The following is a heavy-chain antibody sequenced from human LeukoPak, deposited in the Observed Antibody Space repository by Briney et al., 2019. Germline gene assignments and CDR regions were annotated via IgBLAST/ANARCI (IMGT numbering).Heavy chain of an antibody. CDR3: ARAQYSSGWYKAKNAFDI. CDR1: GGSISSGGYY. J-gene: IGHJ3*02. D-gene: IGHD6-19*01. V-gene: IGHV4-31*03. Sequence: SQTLSLTCTVSGGSISSGGYYWSWIRQHPGKGLESIGYIYYSGRTYYNPSLKSRVTISVDTSKNQFSLKLSSVTAAGTAVYYCARAQYSSGWYKAKNAFDIWGQGTMVTVSS. CDR2: IYYSGRT.